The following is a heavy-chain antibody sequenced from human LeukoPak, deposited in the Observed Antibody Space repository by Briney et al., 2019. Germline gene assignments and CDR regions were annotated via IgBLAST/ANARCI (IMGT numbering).Heavy chain of an antibody. D-gene: IGHD2-15*01. CDR2: MYSGGST. Sequence: GGSLRLSCTASGFTVRSNYMSWVRQSPRKGLEWVSIMYSGGSTDYADSVKGRFLISRDHSKNKLYLQMNRLRAEDTAVYYCARDRYCSGGSCYGDAFDLWGQGTMVTVSS. J-gene: IGHJ3*01. CDR3: ARDRYCSGGSCYGDAFDL. V-gene: IGHV3-53*01. CDR1: GFTVRSNY.